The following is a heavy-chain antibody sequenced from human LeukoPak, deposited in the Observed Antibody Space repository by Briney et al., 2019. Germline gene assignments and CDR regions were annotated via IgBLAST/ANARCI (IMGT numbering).Heavy chain of an antibody. V-gene: IGHV4-39*01. Sequence: SETLSLTCTVSGGSISSSSHYWDWVRQPPGKGLEWLGSIYSSGSTYYNPSLKSRVTVSFDTSKNQFSLSLTSVTAADTAVYYCTKRRGYSFGFDYYYMDVWGKGTTVTISS. CDR3: TKRRGYSFGFDYYYMDV. J-gene: IGHJ6*03. D-gene: IGHD5-18*01. CDR2: IYSSGST. CDR1: GGSISSSSHY.